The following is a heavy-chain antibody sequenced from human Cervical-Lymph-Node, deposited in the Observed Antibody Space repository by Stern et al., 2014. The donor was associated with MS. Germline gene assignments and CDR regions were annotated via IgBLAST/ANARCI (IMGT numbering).Heavy chain of an antibody. V-gene: IGHV3-33*01. CDR3: ARDFYSSSSHYYGMDV. J-gene: IGHJ6*02. Sequence: VQLVESGGGVVQPGRSLRLSCAASGFTFSSYGMHWVRQAPGKGLEWGAVIWYDGSNKCYADSVKGRFTISRDNSKNTLYLQMNSLRAEDTAVYYCARDFYSSSSHYYGMDVWGQGTTVTVSS. CDR1: GFTFSSYG. CDR2: IWYDGSNK. D-gene: IGHD6-13*01.